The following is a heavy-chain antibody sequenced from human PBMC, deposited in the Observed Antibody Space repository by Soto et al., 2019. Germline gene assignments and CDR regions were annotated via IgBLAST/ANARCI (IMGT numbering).Heavy chain of an antibody. J-gene: IGHJ6*02. Sequence: GSLRLSCAASGFTFSSYWMHWVRQAPGKGLVWVSRINSDGSSTSYADSVKGRFTISRDNAKNTLYLQMNSLRAEDTAVYYCARAVRYCSGGSCYYYGMDVWGQGTTVTVSS. CDR2: INSDGSST. V-gene: IGHV3-74*01. D-gene: IGHD2-15*01. CDR1: GFTFSSYW. CDR3: ARAVRYCSGGSCYYYGMDV.